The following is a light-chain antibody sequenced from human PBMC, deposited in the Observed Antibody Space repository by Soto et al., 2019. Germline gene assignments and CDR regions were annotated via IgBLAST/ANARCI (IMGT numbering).Light chain of an antibody. J-gene: IGKJ2*01. V-gene: IGKV3-15*01. CDR1: QTLSSN. CDR3: QQYNNWPQT. Sequence: ETVMTQSPATLSVSPGERATLSCRASQTLSSNLAWYQQKPGQAPRRLIYGASTRATGIPARFSGSGSGREFTLTISSLQSEDFAVYYCQQYNNWPQTFGQGTKLEIK. CDR2: GAS.